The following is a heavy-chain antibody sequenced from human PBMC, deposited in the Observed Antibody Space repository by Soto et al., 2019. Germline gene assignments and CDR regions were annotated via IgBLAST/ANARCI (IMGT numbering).Heavy chain of an antibody. J-gene: IGHJ4*02. D-gene: IGHD3-10*01. CDR3: AKDEGADFGSGKGY. CDR1: GFTFSNFG. V-gene: IGHV3-30*18. Sequence: QVQLVESGGGVVQPGRSLRLSCAASGFTFSNFGMHWVRQAPGTGLEWVAVISYDGSTEHYADSVKGRFTISRDNSKNTLYLQMNSLRAEDTAVYYCAKDEGADFGSGKGYWGQGTLVTVSS. CDR2: ISYDGSTE.